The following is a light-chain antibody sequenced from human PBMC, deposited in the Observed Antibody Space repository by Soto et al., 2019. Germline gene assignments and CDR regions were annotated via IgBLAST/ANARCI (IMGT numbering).Light chain of an antibody. CDR2: DVI. CDR1: SSDIGAFNH. CDR3: SSYTSSSSYV. Sequence: QSVLTQPASVSDSPGQSITISSIGTSSDIGAFNHVSWHQQHPGKAPKLIIYDVINRPSGVSNRFSGSKTGNTASLIISGLQAEDEADYYCSSYTSSSSYVFGSGTKLTVL. J-gene: IGLJ1*01. V-gene: IGLV2-14*03.